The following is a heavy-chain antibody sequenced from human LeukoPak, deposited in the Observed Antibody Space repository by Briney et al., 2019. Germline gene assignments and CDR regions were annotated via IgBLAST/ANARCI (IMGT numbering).Heavy chain of an antibody. CDR3: ARDHGDFVQHD. V-gene: IGHV4-39*01. CDR1: GDSISSGNFY. CDR2: IYYNGIT. D-gene: IGHD4-17*01. Sequence: SETLSLTCTVSGDSISSGNFYLGWIRQPPGKELQWIGSIYYNGITHYNPSLESRVTISAGTSTNEFSLKLMSVTAADTAMYYCARDHGDFVQHDWGQGTLVTVSS. J-gene: IGHJ4*02.